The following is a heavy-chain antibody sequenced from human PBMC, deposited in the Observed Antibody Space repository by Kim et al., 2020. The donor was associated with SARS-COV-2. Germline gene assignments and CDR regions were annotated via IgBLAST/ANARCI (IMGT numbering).Heavy chain of an antibody. CDR1: GGSISSGGYY. V-gene: IGHV4-31*03. J-gene: IGHJ6*02. Sequence: SETLSLTCTVSGGSISSGGYYWSWIRQHPGKGLEWIGYIYYSGSTYYNPSLKSRVTISVDTSKNQFSLKLSSVTAADTAVYYCARDPDYYDSSGYHYYYYGMDVWGQGTTVTVSS. D-gene: IGHD3-22*01. CDR2: IYYSGST. CDR3: ARDPDYYDSSGYHYYYYGMDV.